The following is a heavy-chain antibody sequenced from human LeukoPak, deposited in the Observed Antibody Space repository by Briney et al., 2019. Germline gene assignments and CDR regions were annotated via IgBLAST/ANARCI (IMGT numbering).Heavy chain of an antibody. CDR3: ARDRRRWLQLSYFDY. Sequence: ASVKVSCKASGYTFTSYGISWVRQAPGQGLEWMGWISAYNGNTNYAQKLQGRVTMTTDTSTSTAYMELRSLRSDDTAVYYCARDRRRWLQLSYFDYWGQGTLVTVSS. D-gene: IGHD5-24*01. V-gene: IGHV1-18*01. J-gene: IGHJ4*02. CDR2: ISAYNGNT. CDR1: GYTFTSYG.